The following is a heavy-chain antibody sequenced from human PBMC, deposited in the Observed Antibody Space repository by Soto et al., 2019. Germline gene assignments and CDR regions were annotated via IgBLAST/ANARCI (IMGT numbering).Heavy chain of an antibody. V-gene: IGHV6-1*01. D-gene: IGHD1-26*01. CDR3: ARAVGATTGYYYYGMDV. J-gene: IGHJ6*02. Sequence: SPTLSLTCAISGDSVSSNSAAWNWIRQSPSRGLEWLGRTYYRSKWYNDYAVSVKSRITINPDTSKNQFSLQLNSVTPEDTAVYYCARAVGATTGYYYYGMDVWGQGTTVTVSS. CDR2: TYYRSKWYN. CDR1: GDSVSSNSAA.